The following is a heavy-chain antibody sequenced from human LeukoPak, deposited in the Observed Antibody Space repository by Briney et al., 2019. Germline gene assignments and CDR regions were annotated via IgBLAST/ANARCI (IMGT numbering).Heavy chain of an antibody. CDR2: ISSNGGST. CDR1: GFTFSSYS. Sequence: GGALRLSCAAAGFTFSSYSMHGGRQAPGKGLEYVSAISSNGGSTYYANSVKGRFTISRDNSKNTLYLQMGSLRAEYIAVYYCSTGAGLVVIPPDYWGQGTLVTVSS. D-gene: IGHD3-22*01. CDR3: STGAGLVVIPPDY. J-gene: IGHJ4*02. V-gene: IGHV3-64*01.